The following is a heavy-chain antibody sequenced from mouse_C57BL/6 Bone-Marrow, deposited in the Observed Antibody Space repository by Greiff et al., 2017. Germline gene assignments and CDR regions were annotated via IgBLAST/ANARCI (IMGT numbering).Heavy chain of an antibody. CDR1: GYAFSSSW. Sequence: VQLQQSGPELVKPGASVKISCKASGYAFSSSWMNWVKQRPGKGLEWIGRIYPGDGDTKYNGKFKGKATLTADKSSSTAYMQLSSLTSEDSAVYFCARWSTTVVALYYFDYWGQGTTLTVSS. CDR3: ARWSTTVVALYYFDY. V-gene: IGHV1-82*01. D-gene: IGHD1-1*01. J-gene: IGHJ2*01. CDR2: IYPGDGDT.